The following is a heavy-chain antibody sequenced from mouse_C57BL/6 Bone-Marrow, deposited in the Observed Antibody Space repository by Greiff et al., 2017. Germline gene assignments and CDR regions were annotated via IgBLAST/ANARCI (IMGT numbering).Heavy chain of an antibody. CDR2: INPYNGGT. Sequence: VQLQQSGPVLVKPGASVKMSCKASGYTFTDYYMNWVKQSHGKSLEWIGVINPYNGGTSYNQKFKGKATLTVDKSSSTAYMELNSLTSEDSAVYYCARRLWSYYAMDYWGQGTSVTVSS. CDR3: ARRLWSYYAMDY. J-gene: IGHJ4*01. D-gene: IGHD1-1*02. CDR1: GYTFTDYY. V-gene: IGHV1-19*01.